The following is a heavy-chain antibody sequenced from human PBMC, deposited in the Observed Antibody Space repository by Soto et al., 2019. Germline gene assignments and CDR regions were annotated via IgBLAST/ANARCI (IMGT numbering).Heavy chain of an antibody. V-gene: IGHV3-23*01. CDR1: GFTFSSYA. D-gene: IGHD3-3*01. CDR3: GKKGPPYYDFWTSYLYFDT. J-gene: IGHJ4*02. Sequence: EVQLLESGGGLVQPGGSLRLSCAASGFTFSSYAVSWVRQAPGKGLEVVSGISASGGSTYYVDSVRGRFSISRDNSKNTVGRQMNGLRAEYTAIYYCGKKGPPYYDFWTSYLYFDTWGPGSLVTVSS. CDR2: ISASGGST.